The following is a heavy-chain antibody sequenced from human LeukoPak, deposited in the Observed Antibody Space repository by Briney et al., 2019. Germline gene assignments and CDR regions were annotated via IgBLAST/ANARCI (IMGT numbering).Heavy chain of an antibody. V-gene: IGHV3-33*01. Sequence: GGSLRLSCAASGFTFSSYGMRWVRQAPGKGLEWVAVIWYDGSNKYYADSVKGRFTISRDNSKNTLYLQMNSLRAEDTAVYYCARDPQSGGYVRGYFDYWGQGTLVTVSS. CDR3: ARDPQSGGYVRGYFDY. CDR1: GFTFSSYG. J-gene: IGHJ4*02. D-gene: IGHD5-12*01. CDR2: IWYDGSNK.